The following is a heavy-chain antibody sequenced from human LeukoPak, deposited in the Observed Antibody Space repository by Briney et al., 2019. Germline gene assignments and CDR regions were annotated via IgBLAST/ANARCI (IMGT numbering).Heavy chain of an antibody. V-gene: IGHV3-21*01. CDR3: ASAVAGKDYYYGMYV. J-gene: IGHJ6*02. CDR1: GFTFSSYS. D-gene: IGHD6-19*01. CDR2: IWSSSSYK. Sequence: PGGSLRLSCAASGFTFSSYSMHWVRQAPGKGLEWVSSIWSSSSYKYYADSVKGRFTISRDNSKNSLYLQMNSLRAEDTAVYYCASAVAGKDYYYGMYVWGQGTTVTVSS.